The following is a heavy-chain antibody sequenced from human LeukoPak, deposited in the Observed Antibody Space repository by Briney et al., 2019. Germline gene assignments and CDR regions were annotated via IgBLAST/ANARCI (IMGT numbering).Heavy chain of an antibody. CDR1: GGSISSSSYY. J-gene: IGHJ4*02. CDR2: IYYSGST. V-gene: IGHV4-39*01. Sequence: PSETLSLTCTVSGGSISSSSYYWGWIRQPPGKGLEWIGSIYYSGSTYYNPSLKSRVTISVDTSKNQFSLKPSSVTAADTAVYYCACFGRSGYQLPVKYYFDYWGQGTLVTVSS. D-gene: IGHD2-2*01. CDR3: ACFGRSGYQLPVKYYFDY.